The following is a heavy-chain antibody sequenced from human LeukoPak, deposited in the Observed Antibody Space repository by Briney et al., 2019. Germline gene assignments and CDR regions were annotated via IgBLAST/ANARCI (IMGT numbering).Heavy chain of an antibody. CDR3: ASGLYDFWSGSYDY. D-gene: IGHD3-3*01. Sequence: GGSLRLSCAASGFTVSSNNMSWVRKAPGKGLEWVSVIYSGGSTYYADSVKGRFTISRHNSKNTLYLQMNSLRAEDTAVYYCASGLYDFWSGSYDYWGQGTLVTVSS. CDR2: IYSGGST. J-gene: IGHJ4*02. CDR1: GFTVSSNN. V-gene: IGHV3-53*04.